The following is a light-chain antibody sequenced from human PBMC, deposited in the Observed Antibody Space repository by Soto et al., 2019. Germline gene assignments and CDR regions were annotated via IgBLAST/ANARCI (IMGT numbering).Light chain of an antibody. CDR1: SSNIGAGYD. CDR2: GNI. V-gene: IGLV1-40*01. J-gene: IGLJ3*02. Sequence: QSVLTQPPSVSGAPGQRVTMSCTGSSSNIGAGYDVQWFQQLPGTAPRLLIYGNINRLSGVPARFSGSKSGTSASLAITGLHAEDEADYYCQSYDISLSAWVFGGGTKLTVL. CDR3: QSYDISLSAWV.